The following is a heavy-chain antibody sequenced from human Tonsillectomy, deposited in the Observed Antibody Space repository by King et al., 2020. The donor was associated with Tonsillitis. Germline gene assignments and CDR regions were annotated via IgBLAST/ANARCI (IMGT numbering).Heavy chain of an antibody. Sequence: QVQVVESGGGVVQPGRSLRLSCAASGFTFSSYGIHWVRQAPGKGLEWVAVISYDGSNKFYADALKGRFTISRDNSKNALYLQMNSLRAEDTAVYYCATAPVLLWFGDYPGAFDIWGQGTMVTVSS. CDR2: ISYDGSNK. J-gene: IGHJ3*02. V-gene: IGHV3-30*03. D-gene: IGHD3-10*01. CDR3: ATAPVLLWFGDYPGAFDI. CDR1: GFTFSSYG.